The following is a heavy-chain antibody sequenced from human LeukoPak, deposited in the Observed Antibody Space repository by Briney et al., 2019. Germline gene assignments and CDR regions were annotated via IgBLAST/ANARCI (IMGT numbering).Heavy chain of an antibody. CDR3: AKGYLNGFDP. Sequence: PGGSLRLSCAASGFTFSSYGMSWVRQAPGKGLEWVSAISGSGGSTHSADSVKGRFTISRDNSKNTVYLQMNSLRAEDTAAYYCAKGYLNGFDPWGQGTLVTVSS. CDR1: GFTFSSYG. D-gene: IGHD2-2*01. V-gene: IGHV3-23*01. CDR2: ISGSGGST. J-gene: IGHJ5*02.